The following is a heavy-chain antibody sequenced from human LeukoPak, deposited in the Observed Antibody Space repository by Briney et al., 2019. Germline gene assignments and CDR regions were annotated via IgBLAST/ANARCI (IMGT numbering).Heavy chain of an antibody. V-gene: IGHV4-59*08. CDR1: GDSLSSFY. J-gene: IGHJ3*02. CDR3: ARLSLGAFDI. CDR2: IYYSGST. D-gene: IGHD3-16*01. Sequence: PSETLSLTCTVSGDSLSSFYWSWIRQPPGKGLEWIGYIYYSGSTNYNPSLKSRVTISVDTSKNQFSLELSSVTAADTAVYYCARLSLGAFDIWGQGTMVTVSS.